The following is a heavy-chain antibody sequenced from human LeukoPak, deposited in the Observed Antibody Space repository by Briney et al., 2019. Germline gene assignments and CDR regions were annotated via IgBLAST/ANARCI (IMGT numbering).Heavy chain of an antibody. J-gene: IGHJ4*02. V-gene: IGHV3-74*01. Sequence: GGSLRLACAASGFTFSSYWMHWVRQAPGKGLVWVSRINSDGSSTSYADSVKGRFTISRDNAKNTLYLQMNSLRAEDTAVYYCARSTGKHGYSYGYGGHFDYWGQGTLVTVSS. CDR2: INSDGSST. CDR1: GFTFSSYW. CDR3: ARSTGKHGYSYGYGGHFDY. D-gene: IGHD5-18*01.